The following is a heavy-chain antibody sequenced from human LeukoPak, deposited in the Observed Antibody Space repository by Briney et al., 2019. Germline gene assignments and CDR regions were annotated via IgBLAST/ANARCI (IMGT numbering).Heavy chain of an antibody. CDR1: GYTFTSYG. CDR2: ISAYNGNT. V-gene: IGHV1-18*01. CDR3: ARARTPNNIVGATNY. J-gene: IGHJ4*02. D-gene: IGHD1-26*01. Sequence: GASVKVSCKASGYTFTSYGISWVRQAPGQGLEWMGWISAYNGNTNYAQKLQGRVTMTTGTSTSTAYMELRSLRSDDTAVYYCARARTPNNIVGATNYWGQGTLVTVSS.